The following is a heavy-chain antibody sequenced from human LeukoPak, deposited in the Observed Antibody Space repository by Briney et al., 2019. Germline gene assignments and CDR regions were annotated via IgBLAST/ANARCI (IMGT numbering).Heavy chain of an antibody. J-gene: IGHJ4*02. CDR1: GFTFSSYA. D-gene: IGHD6-6*01. CDR2: ISGSADST. CDR3: AKDREYSSSYGLDY. V-gene: IGHV3-23*01. Sequence: GGSLRLSCAASGFTFSSYAMSWVRQAPGKGLEWVSTISGSADSTYLADSVRGRFTISRDNSKNTVYLQMNSLTADDTAVYYCAKDREYSSSYGLDYWGQGTLVTVSS.